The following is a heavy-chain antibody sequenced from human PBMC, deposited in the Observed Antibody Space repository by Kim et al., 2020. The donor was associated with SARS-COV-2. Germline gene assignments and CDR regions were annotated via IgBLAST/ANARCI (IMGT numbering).Heavy chain of an antibody. CDR3: ARRSIIGTTGWFDP. J-gene: IGHJ5*02. D-gene: IGHD1-20*01. V-gene: IGHV7-4-1*02. Sequence: AQGFTGRFVFSLDTSVSKAYLQISSLKAEDTAVYYCARRSIIGTTGWFDPWGQGTLVTVSS.